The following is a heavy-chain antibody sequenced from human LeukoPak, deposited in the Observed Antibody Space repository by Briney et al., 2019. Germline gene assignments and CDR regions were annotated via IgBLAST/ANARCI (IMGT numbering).Heavy chain of an antibody. Sequence: PGGSLRLSCAASGFTFSSYNMNWVRQAPGKGLEWVSSISSSGASIYYVDSVKGRFTISRDNAKNSLYLQMNSLRAEDTAVYYCARDWSLDVVVVAAASGDAFASWGQGTMVTVSS. D-gene: IGHD2-15*01. J-gene: IGHJ3*02. CDR2: ISSSGASI. CDR1: GFTFSSYN. V-gene: IGHV3-21*01. CDR3: ARDWSLDVVVVAAASGDAFAS.